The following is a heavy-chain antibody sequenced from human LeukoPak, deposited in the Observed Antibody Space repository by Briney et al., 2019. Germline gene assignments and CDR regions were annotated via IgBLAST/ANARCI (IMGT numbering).Heavy chain of an antibody. D-gene: IGHD3-16*02. Sequence: SETLSLTCTVSGGSVSSGSYYWSWIRQPPGKGLEWIGYIYYSGSTNYNPSLKSRVTISEDTSKNQFSLKLSSVTAADTAVYYCARSPYDYVWGSYRLGPFDYWGQGTLVTVSS. J-gene: IGHJ4*02. CDR1: GGSVSSGSYY. CDR3: ARSPYDYVWGSYRLGPFDY. V-gene: IGHV4-61*01. CDR2: IYYSGST.